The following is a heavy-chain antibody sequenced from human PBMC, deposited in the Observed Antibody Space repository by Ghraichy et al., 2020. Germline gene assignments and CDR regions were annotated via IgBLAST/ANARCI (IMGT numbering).Heavy chain of an antibody. D-gene: IGHD6-13*01. V-gene: IGHV4-39*01. CDR2: IYYSGTT. CDR3: AGVGSGGYWDY. CDR1: GGSISSFCYY. J-gene: IGHJ4*02. Sequence: SETLSLTCTVSGGSISSFCYYWVWLRQPPGLGLEWIGYIYYSGTTYYNPSLKSRVTISVDTSKNQFSLNLSSVTAADTAVYYCAGVGSGGYWDYWGQGTLVTVSS.